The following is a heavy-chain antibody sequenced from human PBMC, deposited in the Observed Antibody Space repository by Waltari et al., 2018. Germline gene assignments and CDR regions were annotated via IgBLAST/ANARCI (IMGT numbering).Heavy chain of an antibody. J-gene: IGHJ4*02. CDR2: ISAYNGDT. CDR3: AREYNYFDF. D-gene: IGHD1-20*01. CDR1: GYTFNAYA. V-gene: IGHV1-18*01. Sequence: QVQPVQSGAEVKQPGASVKVSCKASGYTFNAYALSWVRQAPGQGLEWMGWISAYNGDTNYAQKFQGRVTMTTDTSTNTAYMELKNLRSDDTAVYYCAREYNYFDFWGQGSLVTVSS.